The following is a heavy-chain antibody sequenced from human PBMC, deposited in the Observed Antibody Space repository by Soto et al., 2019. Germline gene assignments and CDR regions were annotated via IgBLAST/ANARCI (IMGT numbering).Heavy chain of an antibody. Sequence: SETLSLTCTVSGGTITSDDYHWTWIRQPPGKGLEWIGFIYYSGTYYNPSLRGRVTISVDTSKNEFPLKLSPVTAADTAVYYCARDLAYCASGSCYAKWGSWGQGTLVTVSS. J-gene: IGHJ4*02. CDR3: ARDLAYCASGSCYAKWGS. CDR1: GGTITSDDYH. D-gene: IGHD2-15*01. CDR2: IYYSGT. V-gene: IGHV4-30-4*01.